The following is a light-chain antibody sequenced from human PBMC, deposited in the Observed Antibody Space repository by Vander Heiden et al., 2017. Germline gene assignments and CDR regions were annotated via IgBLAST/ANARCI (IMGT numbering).Light chain of an antibody. CDR2: DAS. Sequence: EIEMTQSPATLSVSPGERATLSCRASQSVSSDLAWYQQKPGQAPRLLIYDASTRATGIPARFSGSGSGTEFTLTISSLQSEDFAVYSCQQYMNWPQATFGQGTKVEIK. CDR1: QSVSSD. J-gene: IGKJ1*01. CDR3: QQYMNWPQAT. V-gene: IGKV3-15*01.